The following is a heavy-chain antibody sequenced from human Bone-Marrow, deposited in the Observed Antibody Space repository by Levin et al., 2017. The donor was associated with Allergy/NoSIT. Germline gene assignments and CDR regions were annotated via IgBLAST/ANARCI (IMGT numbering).Heavy chain of an antibody. CDR3: AKEGQTGNGDYLLDY. Sequence: GESLKISCVVSGFTFRDYGMHWVRQAPGKGLEWVAVIWYDGTNKRYADSVKGRFTISRDNSKNTMFLQLSSLKAEDSAVYYCAKEGQTGNGDYLLDYWGQGTQVTVSS. D-gene: IGHD4-17*01. J-gene: IGHJ4*02. V-gene: IGHV3-33*06. CDR1: GFTFRDYG. CDR2: IWYDGTNK.